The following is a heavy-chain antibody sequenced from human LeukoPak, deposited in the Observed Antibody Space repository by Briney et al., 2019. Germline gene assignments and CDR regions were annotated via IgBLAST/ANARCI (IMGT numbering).Heavy chain of an antibody. CDR1: GGTFSSYA. V-gene: IGHV1-69*05. CDR2: IIPIFGTA. CDR3: VRVPLPKESNFGYCSGGSCYSGWFDP. D-gene: IGHD2-15*01. J-gene: IGHJ5*02. Sequence: GSSVKVSCKASGGTFSSYAISWVRQAPGQGLEWMGGIIPIFGTANYAQKFQGRVTITTDESTSTAYMELSSLRSEDTAVYYCVRVPLPKESNFGYCSGGSCYSGWFDPWGRGTLVTVSS.